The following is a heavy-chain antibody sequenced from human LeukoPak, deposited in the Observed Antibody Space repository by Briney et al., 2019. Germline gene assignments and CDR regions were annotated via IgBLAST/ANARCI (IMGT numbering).Heavy chain of an antibody. CDR3: ARDTESYIDY. CDR2: IYYSGDT. D-gene: IGHD3-10*01. Sequence: PSETLSLTCTVSDGAIAGYSWSWIRQPPGKGLEWIGYIYYSGDTNYNPSLQSRVTVSVDTSKNQFSLKLTSVTAADTAVYYCARDTESYIDYWGQGTLVTVSS. V-gene: IGHV4-59*01. CDR1: DGAIAGYS. J-gene: IGHJ4*02.